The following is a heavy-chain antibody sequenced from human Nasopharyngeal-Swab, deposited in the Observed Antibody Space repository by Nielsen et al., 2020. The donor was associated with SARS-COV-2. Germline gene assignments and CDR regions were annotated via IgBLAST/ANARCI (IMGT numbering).Heavy chain of an antibody. CDR2: IWSDGSHE. CDR3: ARGPGVSRHDY. J-gene: IGHJ4*02. CDR1: GFNFNDFG. Sequence: GESLKISCAASGFNFNDFGMHWVRQAPGKGLEWVAVIWSDGSHENHVGSVKGRFTISRDNSKDTLFLQMNSLRVEDTAVYYCARGPGVSRHDYWGQGALVTVSS. V-gene: IGHV3-33*01. D-gene: IGHD2-8*01.